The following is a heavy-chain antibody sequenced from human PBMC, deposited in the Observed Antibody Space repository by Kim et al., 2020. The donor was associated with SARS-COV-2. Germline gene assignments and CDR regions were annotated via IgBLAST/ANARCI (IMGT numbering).Heavy chain of an antibody. V-gene: IGHV3-23*01. J-gene: IGHJ4*02. D-gene: IGHD2-8*02. CDR3: AKADRFWVVYAIFDY. Sequence: SVKGRLTISRDNSKNTLYLQMNSRRAEDTAVYYCAKADRFWVVYAIFDYWGQGTLVTVSA.